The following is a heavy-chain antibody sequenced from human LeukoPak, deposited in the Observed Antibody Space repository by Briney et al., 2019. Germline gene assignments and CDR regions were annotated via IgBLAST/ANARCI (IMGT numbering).Heavy chain of an antibody. J-gene: IGHJ6*02. D-gene: IGHD3-10*01. CDR2: IWYDGSNK. Sequence: GGSLRLSCAASGFTFSNYGIHWVRQAPGKGLEWVAVIWYDGSNKYYADSVKGRFTISRDNSKNTLYLQMNSLGAEDTAVYYCARKRGFGNYYYYGMDVWGQGTTVTVSS. CDR1: GFTFSNYG. V-gene: IGHV3-33*01. CDR3: ARKRGFGNYYYYGMDV.